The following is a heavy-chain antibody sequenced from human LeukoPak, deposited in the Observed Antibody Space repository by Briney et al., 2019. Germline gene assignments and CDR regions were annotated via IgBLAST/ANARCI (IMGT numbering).Heavy chain of an antibody. CDR2: INLNGDST. CDR3: AREQRYCGSTSCYSFFDY. CDR1: RFTFDDYG. J-gene: IGHJ4*02. V-gene: IGHV3-20*04. D-gene: IGHD2-2*01. Sequence: GGSLRLSCANSRFTFDDYGMSWVRQDPGKGLDWVFGINLNGDSTGYGDSVKGRFTISRDNARNSLYLQMNSLRAEDTAFYYCAREQRYCGSTSCYSFFDYWGQGTLVTVSS.